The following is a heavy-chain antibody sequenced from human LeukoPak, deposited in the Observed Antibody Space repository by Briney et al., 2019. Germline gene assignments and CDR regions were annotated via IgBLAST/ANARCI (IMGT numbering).Heavy chain of an antibody. Sequence: GASVEVSCKASGGTFSSYAISWVRQAPGQGLEWMGRIIPILGIANYAQKFQGRVTITADKSTSTAYMELSSLRSDATAIYYCARDFLGRTNGGSNYFGMGVWGQGTTVTVSS. D-gene: IGHD2-8*01. V-gene: IGHV1-69*04. CDR2: IIPILGIA. CDR3: ARDFLGRTNGGSNYFGMGV. J-gene: IGHJ6*02. CDR1: GGTFSSYA.